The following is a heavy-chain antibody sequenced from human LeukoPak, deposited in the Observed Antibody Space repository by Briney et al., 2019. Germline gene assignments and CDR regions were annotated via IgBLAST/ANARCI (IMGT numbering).Heavy chain of an antibody. CDR1: GFNFGDYA. J-gene: IGHJ4*02. CDR2: IRSKAYGGTT. CDR3: TTDAFH. Sequence: GGSLRLSCTASGFNFGDYAMSWVRQAPGKGLEWVSFIRSKAYGGTTDYAASVKGRFTISRDDSKNTLYLQMSSLKTEDTAVYYCTTDAFHWGQGTLVTVSS. V-gene: IGHV3-49*04.